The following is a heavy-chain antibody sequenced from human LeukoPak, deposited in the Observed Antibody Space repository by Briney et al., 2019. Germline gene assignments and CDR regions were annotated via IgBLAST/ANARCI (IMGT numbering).Heavy chain of an antibody. D-gene: IGHD3-9*01. Sequence: GESLKISCKGSGYSFTSYWIGWVRQMPGKGLEWMGIIYPGDSDTRYSPSFQGQVTISANKSISTAYLQWSSLKASDTAMYYCASLFLDNVFLTGFFRPPHPPPTWYFALGARGTLAIVSS. CDR1: GYSFTSYW. J-gene: IGHJ2*01. CDR2: IYPGDSDT. CDR3: ASLFLDNVFLTGFFRPPHPPPTWYFAL. V-gene: IGHV5-51*01.